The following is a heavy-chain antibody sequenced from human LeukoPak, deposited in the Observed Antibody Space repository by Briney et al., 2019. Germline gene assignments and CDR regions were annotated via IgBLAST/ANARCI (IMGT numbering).Heavy chain of an antibody. J-gene: IGHJ5*02. V-gene: IGHV4-38-2*02. CDR2: IYHSGIT. Sequence: SETLSLTCTVSDYSISSGYGYYWGWIRQPPGKGLEWIGNIYHSGITYYNHFNSSLKSRVTISIDTSKNQFSLKLSSVTAADTAVYYCAREVGAAAFDPWGQGTLVTVSS. CDR3: AREVGAAAFDP. D-gene: IGHD1-26*01. CDR1: DYSISSGYGYY.